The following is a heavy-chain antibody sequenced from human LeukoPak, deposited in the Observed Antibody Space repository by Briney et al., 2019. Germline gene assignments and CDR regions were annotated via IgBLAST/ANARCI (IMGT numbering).Heavy chain of an antibody. D-gene: IGHD2-15*01. Sequence: SETLSLTCTVSAGSITNFYWSWIRQPAGKGLEWIGRIYTTGSTNYNPSLNSRVTMSVDTSKNQFSLKLNSVTAADTAVYYCARGPRATATQAFDIWGQGTMVTVSS. CDR3: ARGPRATATQAFDI. CDR1: AGSITNFY. V-gene: IGHV4-4*07. J-gene: IGHJ3*02. CDR2: IYTTGST.